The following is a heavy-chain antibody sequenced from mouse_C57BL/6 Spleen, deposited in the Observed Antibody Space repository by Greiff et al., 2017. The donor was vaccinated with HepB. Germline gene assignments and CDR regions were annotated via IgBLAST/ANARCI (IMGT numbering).Heavy chain of an antibody. Sequence: VQLQQSGAELVKPGASVKMSCKASGYTFTSYWITWVKQRPGQGLEWIGEIYPGSGSTNYNEKFKSKATLTVDTSSSTAYMPLSSLTSEDSAVYYWARQLRQVSAMDYWGQGTSVTVSS. CDR2: IYPGSGST. CDR1: GYTFTSYW. J-gene: IGHJ4*01. V-gene: IGHV1-55*01. D-gene: IGHD3-2*02. CDR3: ARQLRQVSAMDY.